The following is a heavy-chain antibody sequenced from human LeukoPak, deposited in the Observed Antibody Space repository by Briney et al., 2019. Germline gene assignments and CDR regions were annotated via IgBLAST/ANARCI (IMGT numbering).Heavy chain of an antibody. J-gene: IGHJ4*02. D-gene: IGHD1-14*01. CDR1: GFDFSGYA. Sequence: GGSLRLSCAASGFDFSGYAMHWFRQAPGKGLEWVTVISHDAKNKLYADSVRGRFTISRDNSRKTLYLHTDSLRTEDTAMYYCARVGLGNHALSGIDYWGQGTLVSVSS. CDR2: ISHDAKNK. CDR3: ARVGLGNHALSGIDY. V-gene: IGHV3-30*04.